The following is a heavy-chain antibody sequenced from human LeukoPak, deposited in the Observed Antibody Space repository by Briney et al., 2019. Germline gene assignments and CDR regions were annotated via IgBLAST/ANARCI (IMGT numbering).Heavy chain of an antibody. Sequence: ASVKVSCKASGGTFSSYAISWVRQAPGQGLEWMGRIIPIFGTANYAQKFQGRVTITTDESTSTAYMELSSLRSEDTAVYYCASRDRSGSYQRYAFDIWGQGTMVTVSS. D-gene: IGHD1-26*01. CDR3: ASRDRSGSYQRYAFDI. CDR1: GGTFSSYA. J-gene: IGHJ3*02. CDR2: IIPIFGTA. V-gene: IGHV1-69*05.